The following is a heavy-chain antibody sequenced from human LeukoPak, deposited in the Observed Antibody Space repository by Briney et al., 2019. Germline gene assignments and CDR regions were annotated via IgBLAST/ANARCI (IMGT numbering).Heavy chain of an antibody. D-gene: IGHD4-23*01. CDR2: IYTGDSNT. J-gene: IGHJ3*02. V-gene: IGHV5-51*01. CDR3: ARHGHYGGNSVAFDI. CDR1: CYSFTSYW. Sequence: GESLKISCKCSCYSFTSYWIGWGRPMPGKGVGLMGIIYTGDSNTTSRPSFQGQATISADKSISTASLQWSSLKASDAAMYYCARHGHYGGNSVAFDIWGQGTMVTVSS.